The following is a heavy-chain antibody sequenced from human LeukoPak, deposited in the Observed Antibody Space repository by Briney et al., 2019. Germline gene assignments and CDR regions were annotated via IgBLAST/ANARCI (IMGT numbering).Heavy chain of an antibody. CDR2: IYSGGST. Sequence: SGGSLRLSCAASGFTVSSNYMSWVRQAPGKGLEWVSVIYSGGSTYYADSVKGRFTISRDNSKNTLYLQMNSLRAEDTAVYYCARPVEMATGYGFDPWGQGTLVTVSS. J-gene: IGHJ5*02. D-gene: IGHD5-24*01. CDR1: GFTVSSNY. V-gene: IGHV3-66*01. CDR3: ARPVEMATGYGFDP.